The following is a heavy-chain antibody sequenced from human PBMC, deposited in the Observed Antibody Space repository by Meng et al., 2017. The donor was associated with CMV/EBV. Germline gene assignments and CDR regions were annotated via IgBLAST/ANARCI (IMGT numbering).Heavy chain of an antibody. Sequence: SVKVSCKASGGTFSSYAISWVRQAPGQGLEWMGGIIPIFGTANYAQKFQGRVTITTDESTSTAYMELSSLRSEDTAVYYCAKDKQYYDSSGWIDYWGQGTLVTVSS. CDR1: GGTFSSYA. CDR3: AKDKQYYDSSGWIDY. J-gene: IGHJ4*02. CDR2: IIPIFGTA. D-gene: IGHD3-22*01. V-gene: IGHV1-69*05.